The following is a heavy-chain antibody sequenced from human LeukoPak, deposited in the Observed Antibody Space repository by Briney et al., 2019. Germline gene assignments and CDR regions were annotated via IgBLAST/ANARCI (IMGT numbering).Heavy chain of an antibody. D-gene: IGHD3-3*01. CDR3: ARGQTRRFLEWLYFDY. Sequence: ASVKVSCKASGYTFTGYDIIWVRQATGQGLEWMGWMNPNSGNTGYAQKFQGRVTMTRNTSISTAYMELSSLRSEDTAVYYCARGQTRRFLEWLYFDYWGQGTLVTVSS. J-gene: IGHJ4*02. CDR2: MNPNSGNT. V-gene: IGHV1-8*01. CDR1: GYTFTGYD.